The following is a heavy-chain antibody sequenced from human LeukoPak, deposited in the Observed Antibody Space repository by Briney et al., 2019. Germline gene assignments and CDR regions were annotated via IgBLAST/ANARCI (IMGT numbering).Heavy chain of an antibody. CDR3: ARVKGGLDDFWSGRGNWFDP. CDR1: GGSISSYY. V-gene: IGHV4-59*01. D-gene: IGHD3-3*01. J-gene: IGHJ5*02. CDR2: IYYSGST. Sequence: SETLSLTCTVSGGSISSYYWSWIRQPPGKGLEWIGYIYYSGSTNYNPSLKSRVTISVDTSKNQFSLKLSSVTAADTAVYYCARVKGGLDDFWSGRGNWFDPWGQGTLVTVSS.